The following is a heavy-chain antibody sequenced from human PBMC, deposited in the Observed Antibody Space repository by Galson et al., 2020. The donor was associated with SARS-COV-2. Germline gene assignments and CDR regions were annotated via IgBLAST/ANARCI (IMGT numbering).Heavy chain of an antibody. V-gene: IGHV4-61*02. D-gene: IGHD3-9*01. CDR3: ARFGYYNILTGYYTYNFDI. CDR1: GGSISRGSYY. Sequence: SETLSPPCTVPGGSISRGSYYRSRIRPPAGKGLEWIGRIYSSGNTIHNPSPKSRVTLSVDTSKNQFSLNLRSVTAADTAVYYCARFGYYNILTGYYTYNFDIWGQGTLVTVSS. J-gene: IGHJ4*02. CDR2: IYSSGNT.